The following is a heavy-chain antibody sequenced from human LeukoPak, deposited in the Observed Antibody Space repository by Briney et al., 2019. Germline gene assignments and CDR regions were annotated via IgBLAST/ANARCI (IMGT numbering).Heavy chain of an antibody. CDR2: ISSSSSYI. Sequence: PGGSLRLSCAASGFTFTTYDMHWVRQATGKGLEWVSFISSSSSYIYYADSVKGRFTISRDNAKNSLYLQMNSLRADDTAVYYCARVITVYDVYEEVAEYFQYWGQGTLVTVSS. J-gene: IGHJ1*01. D-gene: IGHD5/OR15-5a*01. CDR3: ARVITVYDVYEEVAEYFQY. CDR1: GFTFTTYD. V-gene: IGHV3-21*01.